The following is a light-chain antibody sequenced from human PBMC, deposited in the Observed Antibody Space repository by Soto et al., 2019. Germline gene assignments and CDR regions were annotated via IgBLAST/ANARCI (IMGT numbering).Light chain of an antibody. CDR3: QQYHSWPA. V-gene: IGKV3-15*01. CDR2: GSA. J-gene: IGKJ1*01. CDR1: QSVFSS. Sequence: EIVMTQSPATLSVSPGERATLSCRASQSVFSSLAWYQQRPGQAPRLLIYGSATMATGIPDRFSGSGSGTEFTLTISSLQSEDSAVYYCQQYHSWPAFGQGTKVDI.